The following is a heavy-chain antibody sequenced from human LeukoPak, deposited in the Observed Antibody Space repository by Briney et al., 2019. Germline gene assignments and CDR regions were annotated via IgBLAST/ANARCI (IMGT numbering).Heavy chain of an antibody. CDR1: GFTFSSYA. V-gene: IGHV3-30-3*01. Sequence: PGGSLRLSCAASGFTFSSYAMHWVRQAPGKGLEWVAVISYDGSNKYYADSVRGRFTVSRDNSKNTLSLQMNSLREDDTAVYYCAQELSDIFVVRTDSWGQGTLVTVSP. CDR2: ISYDGSNK. D-gene: IGHD3-9*01. J-gene: IGHJ4*02. CDR3: AQELSDIFVVRTDS.